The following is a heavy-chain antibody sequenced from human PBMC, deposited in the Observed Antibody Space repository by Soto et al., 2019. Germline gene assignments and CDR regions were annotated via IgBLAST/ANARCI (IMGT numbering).Heavy chain of an antibody. CDR3: ARDLVY. V-gene: IGHV4-59*01. CDR2: IYYSWST. CDR1: GGSISSYY. J-gene: IGHJ4*02. Sequence: QVQLQESGPGLVKPSETLSLTCTVSGGSISSYYWSWIRQPPGKGLEWIGYIYYSWSTNYNPSLKSRVTISVDTSKNQFSLKLSSVTAADTAVYYCARDLVYWGQGTLVTVSS. D-gene: IGHD2-8*02.